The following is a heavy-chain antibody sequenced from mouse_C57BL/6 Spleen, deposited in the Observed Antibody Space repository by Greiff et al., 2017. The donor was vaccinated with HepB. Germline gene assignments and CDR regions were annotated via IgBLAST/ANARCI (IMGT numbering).Heavy chain of an antibody. J-gene: IGHJ3*01. CDR2: ISSGGDYI. D-gene: IGHD4-1*01. V-gene: IGHV5-9-1*02. Sequence: EVKLMESGEGLVKPGGSLKLSCAASGFTFSSYAMSWVRQTPEKRLEWVAYISSGGDYIYYADTVKGRFTISRDKARNTLYLQMSSLKSEDTAMYYCTRDAELGKAYWGQGTLVTVSA. CDR1: GFTFSSYA. CDR3: TRDAELGKAY.